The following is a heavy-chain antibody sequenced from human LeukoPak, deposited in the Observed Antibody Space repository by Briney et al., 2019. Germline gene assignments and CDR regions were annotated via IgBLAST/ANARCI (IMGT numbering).Heavy chain of an antibody. CDR2: ISSSGSTI. CDR3: ARDGSSLKYYYYYMDV. D-gene: IGHD6-13*01. V-gene: IGHV3-11*04. Sequence: PGGSLRLSCAASGFTFSDYYMSWIRQAPGKGLEWVSYISSSGSTIYYADSVKGRFTISRDNAKNSLYLQMNSLRAEDTAVYYCARDGSSLKYYYYYMDVWGKGTTVTVSS. CDR1: GFTFSDYY. J-gene: IGHJ6*03.